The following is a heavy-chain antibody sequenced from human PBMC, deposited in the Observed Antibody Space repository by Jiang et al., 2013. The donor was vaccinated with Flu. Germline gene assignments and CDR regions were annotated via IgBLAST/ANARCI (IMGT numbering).Heavy chain of an antibody. D-gene: IGHD1-7*01. V-gene: IGHV1-18*01. CDR1: GYTFTSYG. J-gene: IGHJ4*02. Sequence: SVKVSCKASGYTFTSYGISWVRQAPGQGLEWMGWISAYNGNTNYAQKLQGRVTMTTDTSTSTAYMELRSLRSDDTAVYYCARTQYNWNYGLDDYWGQGTLVTVSS. CDR2: ISAYNGNT. CDR3: ARTQYNWNYGLDDY.